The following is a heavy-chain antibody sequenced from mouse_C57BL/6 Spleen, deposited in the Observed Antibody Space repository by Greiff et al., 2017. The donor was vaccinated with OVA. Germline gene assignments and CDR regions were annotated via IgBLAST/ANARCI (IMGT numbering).Heavy chain of an antibody. J-gene: IGHJ1*03. CDR3: ARSYGSYFDV. CDR2: LDPADGEP. CDR1: GFNIKDYY. D-gene: IGHD1-1*01. Sequence: EVKLMESGAELVKPGASVKLSCTASGFNIKDYYMHWVKQRTEQGLECLGRLDPADGEPKYAQKFKGKATITADTSSNTAYLQLSSLTSEDTAVYYCARSYGSYFDVWGTGTTVTVSS. V-gene: IGHV14-2*01.